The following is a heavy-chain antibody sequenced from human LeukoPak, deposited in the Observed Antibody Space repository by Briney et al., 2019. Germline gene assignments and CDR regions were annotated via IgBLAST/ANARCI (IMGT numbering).Heavy chain of an antibody. J-gene: IGHJ4*02. Sequence: SETLSLTCTVSGGSISSYYWGWIRQPPGKGLEWIGYIYYSGSTNYNPSLKSRVTISVDTSKNQFSLKLSSVTAADTAVYYCARAPYYDSSGYFEFDYWGQGALVTVSS. CDR2: IYYSGST. CDR1: GGSISSYY. CDR3: ARAPYYDSSGYFEFDY. D-gene: IGHD3-22*01. V-gene: IGHV4-59*01.